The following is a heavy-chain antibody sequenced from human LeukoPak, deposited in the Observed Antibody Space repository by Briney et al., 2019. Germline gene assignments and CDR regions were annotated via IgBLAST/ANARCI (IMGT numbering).Heavy chain of an antibody. V-gene: IGHV4-34*01. CDR2: INHSGST. Sequence: PSETLSLTCAVYGGSFSGYYWSWMRQPPGMGREWSGEINHSGSTNYNPSLKSRVTISVDTSKNQFSLKLSSVTAADTAVYYCARRRGYCSSTSCYDAPYRNWGQGTLVTVSS. CDR1: GGSFSGYY. D-gene: IGHD2-2*01. J-gene: IGHJ4*02. CDR3: ARRRGYCSSTSCYDAPYRN.